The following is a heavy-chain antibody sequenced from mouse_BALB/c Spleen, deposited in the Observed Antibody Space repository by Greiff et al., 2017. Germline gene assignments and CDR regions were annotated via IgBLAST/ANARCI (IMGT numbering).Heavy chain of an antibody. CDR1: GYTFSSYW. CDR2: ILPGSGST. CDR3: ARRDDYYAMDY. Sequence: QVQLQQSGAELMKPGASVKISCKATGYTFSSYWIEWVKQRPGHGLEWIGEILPGSGSTNYNEKFKGKATFTADTSSNTAYMQLSSLTSEDSAVYYCARRDDYYAMDYWGQGTSGTVSS. J-gene: IGHJ4*01. V-gene: IGHV1-9*01.